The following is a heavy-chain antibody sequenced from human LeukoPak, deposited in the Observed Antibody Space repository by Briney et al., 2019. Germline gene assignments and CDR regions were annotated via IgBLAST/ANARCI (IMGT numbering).Heavy chain of an antibody. CDR3: ARVWFGELLFDY. D-gene: IGHD3-10*01. CDR2: IYYSGST. V-gene: IGHV4-31*03. J-gene: IGHJ4*02. CDR1: GGSISSGGYY. Sequence: SETLSLTCTVSGGSISSGGYYWSWIRQHPGKGLEWIGYIYYSGSTYYNPSLKSRVTISVDTSKNQFSLKLSSVTAADTAVYYCARVWFGELLFDYWGQGTLVTVSS.